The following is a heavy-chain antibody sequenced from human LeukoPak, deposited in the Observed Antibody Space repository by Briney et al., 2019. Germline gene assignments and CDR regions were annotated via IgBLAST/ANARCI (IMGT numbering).Heavy chain of an antibody. Sequence: GASVKVSCKASGYTFTSYAMHWVRQAPEQRLEWMGWINAGNGNTKYSQKFQGRVTITRDTSASTAYMELSSLRSEDTAVYYCARYCSGGSCYSPALFDYWGQGTLVTVSS. J-gene: IGHJ4*02. CDR2: INAGNGNT. CDR3: ARYCSGGSCYSPALFDY. V-gene: IGHV1-3*01. CDR1: GYTFTSYA. D-gene: IGHD2-15*01.